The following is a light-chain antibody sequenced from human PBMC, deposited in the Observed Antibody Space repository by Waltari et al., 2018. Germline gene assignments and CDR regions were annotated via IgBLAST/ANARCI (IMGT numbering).Light chain of an antibody. J-gene: IGLJ2*01. CDR1: SSDVGSYIY. CDR3: SSYTTSNTVV. Sequence: QSALTQPASVSGSPGQSITISCTGTSSDVGSYIYVSWYQQHPGTAPKCMIYEVNNRPSGVSHRFSGSKSGNTASLTISGLQPEDEADYYCSSYTTSNTVVFGGGTKLTVL. CDR2: EVN. V-gene: IGLV2-14*01.